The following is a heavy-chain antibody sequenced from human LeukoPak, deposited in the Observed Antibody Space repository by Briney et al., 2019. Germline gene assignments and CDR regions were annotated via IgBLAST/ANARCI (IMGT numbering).Heavy chain of an antibody. J-gene: IGHJ6*02. CDR1: GFTFSSYA. CDR3: ARDLSGSGWFDYYYYGMDV. Sequence: GGSLRLSCAASGFTFSSYAMHWVRQAPGKGLEWEAVISYDGSNKYYADSVKGRFTISRDNSKNTLYLQMNSLRAEDTAVYYCARDLSGSGWFDYYYYGMDVWGQGTTVTVSS. V-gene: IGHV3-30-3*01. D-gene: IGHD6-19*01. CDR2: ISYDGSNK.